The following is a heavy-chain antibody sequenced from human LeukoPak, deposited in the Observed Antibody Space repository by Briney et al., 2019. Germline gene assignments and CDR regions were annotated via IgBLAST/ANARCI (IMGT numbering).Heavy chain of an antibody. D-gene: IGHD3-3*01. J-gene: IGHJ4*02. CDR3: AKDPSFWSGYPYYFDY. V-gene: IGHV3-23*01. Sequence: GGSLRLSCAASGFTFSSYAMSWVRQAPGKGLEWVSAISGSGGSTYDADSVKGRFTISRDNSKNTLYLQMNSLRAEDTAVYYCAKDPSFWSGYPYYFDYWGQGTLVTVSS. CDR1: GFTFSSYA. CDR2: ISGSGGST.